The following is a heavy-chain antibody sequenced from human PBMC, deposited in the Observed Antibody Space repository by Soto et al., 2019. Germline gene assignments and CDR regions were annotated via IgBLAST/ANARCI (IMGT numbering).Heavy chain of an antibody. V-gene: IGHV4-59*01. J-gene: IGHJ6*02. CDR2: VYYSGTT. D-gene: IGHD5-18*01. CDR1: GGSISRYY. Sequence: SETLSLTCTVSGGSISRYYWSWIRQPPGKGLEWIGYVYYSGTTNYNPSLRSRVTISVDTSNNPFSLRLSSVTAADTAVYYCSRAPSAYSRGYGMDVWGQGTTVAVSS. CDR3: SRAPSAYSRGYGMDV.